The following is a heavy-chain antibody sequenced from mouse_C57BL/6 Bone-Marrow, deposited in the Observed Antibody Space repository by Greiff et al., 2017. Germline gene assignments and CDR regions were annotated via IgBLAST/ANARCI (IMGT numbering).Heavy chain of an antibody. Sequence: QVQLQQPGAELVKPGASVKLSCKASGYTFTSYWMQWVKQRPGQGLEWIGEIDPSDSYTNYNQKFKGKATLTVDTSSSTAYMQLSSLTSEDSAVYYCARGDYYGSKGWYFDVWGTGTTVTVSS. CDR2: IDPSDSYT. CDR3: ARGDYYGSKGWYFDV. V-gene: IGHV1-50*01. D-gene: IGHD1-1*01. CDR1: GYTFTSYW. J-gene: IGHJ1*03.